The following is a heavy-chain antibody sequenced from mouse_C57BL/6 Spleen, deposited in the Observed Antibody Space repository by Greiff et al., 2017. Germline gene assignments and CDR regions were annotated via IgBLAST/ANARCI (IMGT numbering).Heavy chain of an antibody. CDR1: GYAFSSSW. V-gene: IGHV1-82*01. Sequence: QVQLQQSGPELVKPGASVKISCKASGYAFSSSWMNWVKQRPGKGLEWIGRIYPGDGDTNYNGKFKGKATLTADKSSSTAYMQLSSLTSEDSAVYFCASGDYYFDYWGQGTTLTVSS. CDR3: ASGDYYFDY. CDR2: IYPGDGDT. D-gene: IGHD2-13*01. J-gene: IGHJ2*01.